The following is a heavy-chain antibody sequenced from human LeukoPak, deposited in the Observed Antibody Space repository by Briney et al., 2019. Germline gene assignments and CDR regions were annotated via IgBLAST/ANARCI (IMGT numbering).Heavy chain of an antibody. CDR3: ATPNYGSGTHSYDY. CDR1: GDSVSSGSYY. Sequence: PSETLSLTCSVSGDSVSSGSYYWSWIRQPPGKGLEWIGYIYNSGTTNYNPSLKSRVTILVDTSKNQFSLKLSSVTAADTAVYYCATPNYGSGTHSYDYWGQGTLVTVSS. J-gene: IGHJ4*02. CDR2: IYNSGTT. V-gene: IGHV4-61*01. D-gene: IGHD3-10*01.